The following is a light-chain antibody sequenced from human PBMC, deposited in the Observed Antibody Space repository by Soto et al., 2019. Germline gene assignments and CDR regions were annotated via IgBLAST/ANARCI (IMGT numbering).Light chain of an antibody. CDR2: GAS. Sequence: EIVLTQSPGTLSLSPGERATLSCRASQSLSGNYLAWYQQRPGQAPRLLIHGASNRATGIPDRFSGSGSGREFTLTISRLEHDDFAVYYCQQYGTSPRTFGQGTRLEIK. CDR1: QSLSGNY. CDR3: QQYGTSPRT. J-gene: IGKJ5*01. V-gene: IGKV3-20*01.